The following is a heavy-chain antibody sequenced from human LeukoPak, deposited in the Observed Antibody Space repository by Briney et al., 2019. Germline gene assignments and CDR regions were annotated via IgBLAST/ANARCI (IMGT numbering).Heavy chain of an antibody. V-gene: IGHV3-30*04. J-gene: IGHJ4*02. CDR2: ISYDGSNK. CDR3: ARVHYYDSSGPVDY. D-gene: IGHD3-22*01. CDR1: GFTFSSCA. Sequence: GGSLRLSCAASGFTFSSCAMHWVRQAPGKGLEWVAVISYDGSNKYYADSVKGRFTISRDNAKNSLYLQMNSLRAEDTAVYYCARVHYYDSSGPVDYWGQGTLVTVSS.